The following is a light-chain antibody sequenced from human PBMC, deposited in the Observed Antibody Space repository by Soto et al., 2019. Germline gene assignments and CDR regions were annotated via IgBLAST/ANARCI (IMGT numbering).Light chain of an antibody. V-gene: IGKV3-20*01. Sequence: EIVLTQSPGTLSLSPGERATLSCRASQSVSSNYLAWYQQKPGQAPRLLIYGVSSRTTGIPDRFSGSGSGKDFTLTISRLEPEDFAVYYCQQYSSSPWTFGLGTKVEIK. J-gene: IGKJ1*01. CDR1: QSVSSNY. CDR2: GVS. CDR3: QQYSSSPWT.